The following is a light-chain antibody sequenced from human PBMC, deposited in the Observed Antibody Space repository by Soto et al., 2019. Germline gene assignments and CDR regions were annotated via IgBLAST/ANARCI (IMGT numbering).Light chain of an antibody. V-gene: IGKV3-20*01. J-gene: IGKJ1*01. Sequence: EIVLTQFPCTLSLSPGERATLSCRASQSVGSNYLAWYQQRPGQPPNLLIFGASHRAPDIPDRFSGSGSGTDFTLTISRLEPEDFAVYYCQQYNNWPQTFGQGTKVDI. CDR2: GAS. CDR1: QSVGSNY. CDR3: QQYNNWPQT.